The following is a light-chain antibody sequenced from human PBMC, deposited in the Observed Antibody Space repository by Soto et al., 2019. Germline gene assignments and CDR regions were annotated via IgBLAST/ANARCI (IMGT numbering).Light chain of an antibody. J-gene: IGKJ3*01. Sequence: EIVLTQSPGTLSLSPGERATLSCRATQTVFSNYIGWYQQKPGQAPRLLFYSASRRATGVPDRFSGSGSGTDFTLTISRLEPEDFAVYYCQQYGSSPRTFGPGTKVDI. CDR2: SAS. V-gene: IGKV3-20*01. CDR1: QTVFSNY. CDR3: QQYGSSPRT.